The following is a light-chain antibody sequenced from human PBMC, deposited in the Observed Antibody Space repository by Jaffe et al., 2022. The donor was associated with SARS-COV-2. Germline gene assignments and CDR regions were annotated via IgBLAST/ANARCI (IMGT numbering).Light chain of an antibody. CDR2: RNN. Sequence: QSVVTQPPSASGTPGQRVTISCSGSSSNIGGNYVYWYQHLPGTAPRLLIYRNNQRPSGVPDRFSGSKSGTSASLAISGLRSEDEADYYCATWDDSLSGYVFGSGTEVTVL. J-gene: IGLJ1*01. CDR1: SSNIGGNY. CDR3: ATWDDSLSGYV. V-gene: IGLV1-47*01.